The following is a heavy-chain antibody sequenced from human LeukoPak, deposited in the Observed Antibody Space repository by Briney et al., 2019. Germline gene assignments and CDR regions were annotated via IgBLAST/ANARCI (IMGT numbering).Heavy chain of an antibody. CDR1: GFTFSSYG. D-gene: IGHD1-14*01. J-gene: IGHJ4*02. V-gene: IGHV3-23*01. CDR2: INGSGGST. Sequence: PGGTLRLSCAASGFTFSSYGMSWVRQAPGKGLEWVSSINGSGGSTYYAVSVKGRVTISRDNSKNMLYLQMNSLRAEDTAVYYCAKPAKTDYADYWGQGTLVTVSS. CDR3: AKPAKTDYADY.